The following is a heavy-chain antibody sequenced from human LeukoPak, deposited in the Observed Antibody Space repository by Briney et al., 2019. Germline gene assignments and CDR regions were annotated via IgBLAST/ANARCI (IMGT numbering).Heavy chain of an antibody. CDR1: GFTFSSYA. J-gene: IGHJ4*02. D-gene: IGHD3-22*01. CDR3: ARDLSGTYYDSSGYYPDY. Sequence: GRSLRLSCAASGFTFSSYAMHWVRQAPGKGLEWVAVISSDGSNKYYADSVKGRFTISRDNSKNTLYLQMNSLRAEDTAVYYCARDLSGTYYDSSGYYPDYWGQGTLVTVSS. CDR2: ISSDGSNK. V-gene: IGHV3-30*04.